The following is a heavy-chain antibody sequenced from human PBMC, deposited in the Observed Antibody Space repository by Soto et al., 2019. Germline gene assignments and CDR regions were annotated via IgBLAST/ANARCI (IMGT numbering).Heavy chain of an antibody. CDR3: AKDRTYYYDSSGSTTTGMDV. D-gene: IGHD3-22*01. CDR1: GFTFSSYA. Sequence: PGGSLILSCAASGFTFSSYAMSWVRQAPGKGLEWVSAISGSGGSTYYADSVKGRFTISRDNSKNTLYLQMNRLRAEDTAVYYCAKDRTYYYDSSGSTTTGMDVWGQGTTVTGSS. CDR2: ISGSGGST. J-gene: IGHJ6*02. V-gene: IGHV3-23*01.